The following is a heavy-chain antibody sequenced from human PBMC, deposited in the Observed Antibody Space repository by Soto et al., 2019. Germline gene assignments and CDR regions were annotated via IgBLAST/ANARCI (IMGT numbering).Heavy chain of an antibody. V-gene: IGHV2-5*02. CDR3: AHSRYFSSPGYFDY. CDR1: GLSLSTSGVG. D-gene: IGHD3-16*02. J-gene: IGHJ4*02. Sequence: SGPTLVKPTQTLTLTCTFSGLSLSTSGVGVGWIRQPPGKALEWLALIYWDDDKRYTPSLKSRLTIAKDTSKNQVVLTMTNMDPVDTATYYCAHSRYFSSPGYFDYWGQGTLVTVSS. CDR2: IYWDDDK.